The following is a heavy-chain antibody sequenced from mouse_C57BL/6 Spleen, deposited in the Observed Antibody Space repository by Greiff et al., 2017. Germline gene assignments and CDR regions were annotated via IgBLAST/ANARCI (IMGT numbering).Heavy chain of an antibody. CDR3: TLRLGRDFDY. Sequence: EVQLQESGGGLVQPGGSMQLSCAASGFTFSDAWMDWVRPSPEKGLEWVSAIRNKANTHATYYAESVKGRFTISRADSKSSVYLQMNSLRAEDTGIYYCTLRLGRDFDYWGQGTTLTVSS. D-gene: IGHD4-1*01. J-gene: IGHJ2*01. CDR1: GFTFSDAW. V-gene: IGHV6-6*01. CDR2: IRNKANTHAT.